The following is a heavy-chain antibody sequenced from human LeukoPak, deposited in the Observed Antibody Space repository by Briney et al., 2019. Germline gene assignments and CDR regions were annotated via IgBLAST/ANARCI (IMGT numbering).Heavy chain of an antibody. CDR2: TNAGNGDT. J-gene: IGHJ3*02. Sequence: GASVKVSCKASGYTFTNYGVHWVRQAPGQRLGWMGWTNAGNGDTKYSQKFRGRTTISRDTSASTVYMELSSLRSEDTAVYYCTRSASIGSYDAFDIWGQGTLVTVSS. V-gene: IGHV1-3*01. CDR1: GYTFTNYG. D-gene: IGHD3-22*01. CDR3: TRSASIGSYDAFDI.